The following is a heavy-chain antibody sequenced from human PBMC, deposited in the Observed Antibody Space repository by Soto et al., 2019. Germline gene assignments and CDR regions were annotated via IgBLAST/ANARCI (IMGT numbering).Heavy chain of an antibody. V-gene: IGHV3-30*18. D-gene: IGHD3-10*01. CDR1: GFTFSSYG. Sequence: QVQLVESGGGVVQPGRSLRLSCAASGFTFSSYGMHWVRQAPGKGLEWVAVISYDGSNKYYADSVKGRFTISRDNSKNTLYLQMNSLRAEDTAVYYCAKNSFLWFGELLDYFDYWGQGTLVTVSS. CDR2: ISYDGSNK. J-gene: IGHJ4*02. CDR3: AKNSFLWFGELLDYFDY.